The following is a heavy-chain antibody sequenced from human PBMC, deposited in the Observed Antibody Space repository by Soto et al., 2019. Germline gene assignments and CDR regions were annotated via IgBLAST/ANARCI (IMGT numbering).Heavy chain of an antibody. CDR1: GGSISRYY. CDR3: ARDLWGYCGTDCYPLDV. CDR2: LYNTGST. V-gene: IGHV4-59*01. D-gene: IGHD2-21*02. Sequence: PSETLSLTCTVSGGSISRYYWSWIRQPPGKGLEWIGYLYNTGSTIYNPSLKSRVTISVDTSKNQFSLKLNSLTAVDTAVYYCARDLWGYCGTDCYPLDVWGQGTTVTVSS. J-gene: IGHJ6*02.